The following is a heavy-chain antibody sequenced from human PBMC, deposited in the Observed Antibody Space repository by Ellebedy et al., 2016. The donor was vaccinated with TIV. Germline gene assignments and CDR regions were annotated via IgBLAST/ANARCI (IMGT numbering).Heavy chain of an antibody. V-gene: IGHV3-21*01. J-gene: IGHJ6*01. CDR2: ITFSGSYI. Sequence: PGGSLRLSCAASGFTFSSYTMVWVRQAPGKGLEWVSSITFSGSYIFYADSVRGRFTISRDKAKNSLSLQMRSLRAEDTAVYYCARAHSTMVTHYYGMDVWGQGTTVTVSS. CDR3: ARAHSTMVTHYYGMDV. D-gene: IGHD5-18*01. CDR1: GFTFSSYT.